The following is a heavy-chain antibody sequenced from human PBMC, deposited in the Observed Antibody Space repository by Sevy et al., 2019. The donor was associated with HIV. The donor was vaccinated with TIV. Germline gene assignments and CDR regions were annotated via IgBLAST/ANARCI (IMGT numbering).Heavy chain of an antibody. J-gene: IGHJ4*02. CDR3: ARAKFDYYDSSYFDY. CDR1: GGSISSGGYY. Sequence: SETLSLTCTVSGGSISSGGYYWSWIRQHPGKGLEWIGYIYYSGSTYYNSSLKSRVTISVDTSKNQFSLKLSSVTAAETAVYYCARAKFDYYDSSYFDYWGQGILVTVSS. CDR2: IYYSGST. V-gene: IGHV4-31*03. D-gene: IGHD3-22*01.